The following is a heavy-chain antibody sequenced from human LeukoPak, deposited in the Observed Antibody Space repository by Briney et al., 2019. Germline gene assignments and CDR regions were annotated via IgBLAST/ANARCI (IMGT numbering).Heavy chain of an antibody. V-gene: IGHV3-21*01. CDR3: VRGRGCSSTGCYPDY. CDR1: GFTFSGYS. CDR2: ISNSSSDI. J-gene: IGHJ4*02. D-gene: IGHD2-2*01. Sequence: GGSLRLSCAASGFTFSGYSMNWVRQAPGKGLEWVSSISNSSSDIYYAGSVKGRFTISRDNAKKSLFLQMNSLRAEDTAVYYCVRGRGCSSTGCYPDYWGQGALVTVSS.